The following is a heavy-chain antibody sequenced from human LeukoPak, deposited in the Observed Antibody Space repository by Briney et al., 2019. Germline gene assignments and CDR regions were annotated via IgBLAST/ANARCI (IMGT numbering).Heavy chain of an antibody. CDR1: GGSVRSYY. V-gene: IGHV4-59*02. CDR2: IYYTGIT. CDR3: ARDVLAYCGGDCYSGYFDY. J-gene: IGHJ4*02. Sequence: PSETLSLTCTVSGGSVRSYYWNWIRQPPGRGLEWLGYIYYTGITSYNPSLKSRVTISVDTSKNQISLKLSSVTAADTAVYYCARDVLAYCGGDCYSGYFDYWGQGTLVTVSS. D-gene: IGHD2-21*02.